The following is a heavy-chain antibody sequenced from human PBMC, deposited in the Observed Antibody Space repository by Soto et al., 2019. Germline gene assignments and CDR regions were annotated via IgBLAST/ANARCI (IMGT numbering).Heavy chain of an antibody. CDR3: ARDGDEWELLRNCFDY. Sequence: QVQLVESGGGVVQPGRSLRLSCAASGFTFSSYGMHWVRQAPGKGLEWVAVIWYDGSNKYYADSVKGRFTISRDNSKNTLYLQMNSLRAEDTAVYYCARDGDEWELLRNCFDYWGQGTLVTVSS. D-gene: IGHD1-26*01. V-gene: IGHV3-33*01. CDR2: IWYDGSNK. CDR1: GFTFSSYG. J-gene: IGHJ4*02.